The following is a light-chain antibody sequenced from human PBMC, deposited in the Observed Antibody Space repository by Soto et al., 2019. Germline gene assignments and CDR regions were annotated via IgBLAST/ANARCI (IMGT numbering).Light chain of an antibody. CDR1: ISDVGRYNL. CDR2: EGS. J-gene: IGLJ2*01. Sequence: QSVLTQPASVSGSPGQSITISCTGTISDVGRYNLVSWYQQHPGKAPKLMIYEGSKRPSGVSNRFSGSKSGSTASLTISGLQAEDEADDHCCSYAGVSTVIFGGGTTLTVL. V-gene: IGLV2-23*01. CDR3: CSYAGVSTVI.